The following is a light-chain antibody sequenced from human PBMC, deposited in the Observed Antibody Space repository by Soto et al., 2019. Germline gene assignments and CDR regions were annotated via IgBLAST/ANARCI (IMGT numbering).Light chain of an antibody. CDR1: SSNIGSNY. V-gene: IGLV1-51*01. CDR3: ATWDDSLSAWV. CDR2: DNN. Sequence: QSVLTQPPSVSAAPGQKVTISCSGSSSNIGSNYVSWYQQLPGTAPKPLLYDNNKRPSGIPDRISGSKSGTSATLGITGLRTGDEADYYCATWDDSLSAWVFGGGTQLTVL. J-gene: IGLJ3*02.